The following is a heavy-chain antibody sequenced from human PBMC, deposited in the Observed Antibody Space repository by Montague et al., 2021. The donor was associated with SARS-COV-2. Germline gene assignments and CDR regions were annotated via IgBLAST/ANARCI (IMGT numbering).Heavy chain of an antibody. CDR1: GDSLSSGSYY. CDR2: IDRGGSP. V-gene: IGHV4-61*02. D-gene: IGHD1-20*01. Sequence: TLSLTCSVSGDSLSSGSYYWSWIRQPAGKGLERIGRIDRGGSPNYXCSLKSRVTISGDMSKNQFSLNVSSVTAADTAVYYCTRDPITGTTGTIYNYYGMDVWGQGTTVTVSS. J-gene: IGHJ6*02. CDR3: TRDPITGTTGTIYNYYGMDV.